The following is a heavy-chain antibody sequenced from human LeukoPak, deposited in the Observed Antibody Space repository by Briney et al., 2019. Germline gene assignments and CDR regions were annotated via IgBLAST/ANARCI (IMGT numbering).Heavy chain of an antibody. CDR3: ARADCSSTSCLNAFDI. V-gene: IGHV1-2*06. D-gene: IGHD2-2*01. CDR2: INPNSGGT. CDR1: GYTFTGYY. Sequence: ASVKVSCKASGYTFTGYYMHWVRQAPGPGLEWMGRINPNSGGTNYAQKFQGRVTMTRDTSISTAYMELSRLRSDDTAVYYCARADCSSTSCLNAFDIWGQGTMVTVSS. J-gene: IGHJ3*02.